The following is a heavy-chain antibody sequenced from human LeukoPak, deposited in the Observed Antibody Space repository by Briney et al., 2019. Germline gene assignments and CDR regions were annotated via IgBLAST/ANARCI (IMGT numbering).Heavy chain of an antibody. CDR3: ARADRDGNKRFLD. D-gene: IGHD5-24*01. Sequence: GSTERISRAASVLTFSHCSVIWARRAPQKGLEWVSYVNSSGTTTYYADSVKGRFTISRDNGKNLVSLQMNSLRDEDTTVYYCARADRDGNKRFLDWGQGTLVTVSS. J-gene: IGHJ4*02. V-gene: IGHV3-48*02. CDR1: VLTFSHCS. CDR2: VNSSGTTT.